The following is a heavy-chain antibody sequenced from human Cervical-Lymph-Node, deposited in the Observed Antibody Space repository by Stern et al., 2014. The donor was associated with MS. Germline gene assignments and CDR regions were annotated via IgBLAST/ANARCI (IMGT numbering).Heavy chain of an antibody. Sequence: VQLEESGGGVVQPGRSLRLSCAASGFIFSSYGMHWVRQAPGKGLEWVAVIWYDGRNKYYADSVKGRFTISRDNSKNTLYLQMNSLRAEDTAVYYCARDPRYYYYGMDVWGQGTTVTVSS. J-gene: IGHJ6*02. CDR3: ARDPRYYYYGMDV. V-gene: IGHV3-33*01. CDR1: GFIFSSYG. CDR2: IWYDGRNK.